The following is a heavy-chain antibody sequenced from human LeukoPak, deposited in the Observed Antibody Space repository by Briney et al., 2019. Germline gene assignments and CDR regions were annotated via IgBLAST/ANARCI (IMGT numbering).Heavy chain of an antibody. CDR1: GFTFSSYN. Sequence: GSLRLSCAASGFTFSSYNMNWVRQAPGKGLEWIGYIYYSGSTNYNPSLKSRVTISVDTSKNQFSLKLSSVTAANTAVYYCARGYRGEYYFDYWGQGTLVTVSS. V-gene: IGHV4-59*01. D-gene: IGHD3-16*01. J-gene: IGHJ4*02. CDR3: ARGYRGEYYFDY. CDR2: IYYSGST.